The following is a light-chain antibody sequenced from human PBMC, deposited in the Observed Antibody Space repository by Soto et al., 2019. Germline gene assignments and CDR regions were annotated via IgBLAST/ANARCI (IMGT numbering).Light chain of an antibody. CDR3: LQDYTYPYT. CDR2: GAS. CDR1: QGIRNE. Sequence: AIQMTQSPSSLSASVGDRVTITCRASQGIRNELGWYQQKPGKAPKLLLYGASSLQSGVPSRFSGSGSGTDFTLTITSLQPEDFATYYCLQDYTYPYTFGQGTKLEIK. J-gene: IGKJ2*01. V-gene: IGKV1-6*01.